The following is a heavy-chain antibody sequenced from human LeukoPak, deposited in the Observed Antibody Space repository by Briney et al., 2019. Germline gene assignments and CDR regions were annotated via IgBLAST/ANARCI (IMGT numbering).Heavy chain of an antibody. J-gene: IGHJ4*02. V-gene: IGHV3-7*05. CDR1: GFTFRSYW. Sequence: PGGSLRLSCAASGFTFRSYWMSWVRQAPGKGLEWVANIKQDGSERYYVDSVRGRFTISRDNAKNSLYLQMNSLRAEDTAVYYCAREDVDIASTPLCDYWGQGALVTVSS. CDR3: AREDVDIASTPLCDY. D-gene: IGHD5/OR15-5a*01. CDR2: IKQDGSER.